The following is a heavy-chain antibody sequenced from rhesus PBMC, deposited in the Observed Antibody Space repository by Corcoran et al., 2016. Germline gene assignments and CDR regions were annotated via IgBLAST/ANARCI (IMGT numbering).Heavy chain of an antibody. CDR3: ATGGFSTYRDN. V-gene: IGHV4-80*01. CDR2: IDGNGYGA. D-gene: IGHD2-15*01. CDR1: GVPISSYW. J-gene: IGHJ4*01. Sequence: QVQLRESGPGLVTPSETLSLTCAVFGVPISSYWWAWIRQHPGKGLEWIGDIDGNGYGAHYNPSLKSRVIISKDASKNQFSLRMTSLTVADTAIYYCATGGFSTYRDNWGQGVLVTVSS.